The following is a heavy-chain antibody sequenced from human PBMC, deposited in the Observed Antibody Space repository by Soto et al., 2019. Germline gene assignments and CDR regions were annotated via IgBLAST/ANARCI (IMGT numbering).Heavy chain of an antibody. CDR3: AKALSEWIPTYCFDS. V-gene: IGHV3-30*18. CDR1: GFSFSKYG. J-gene: IGHJ4*02. Sequence: QVQLVESGGGVVQPGTSLRLSCAASGFSFSKYGIHWVRQAPGKGLEWVAIITYDGSNKYYLDSVKGRFTISTDNSRNTAFLQMDSLTAEDTATYYCAKALSEWIPTYCFDSWGQGARVTVTS. CDR2: ITYDGSNK. D-gene: IGHD3-3*01.